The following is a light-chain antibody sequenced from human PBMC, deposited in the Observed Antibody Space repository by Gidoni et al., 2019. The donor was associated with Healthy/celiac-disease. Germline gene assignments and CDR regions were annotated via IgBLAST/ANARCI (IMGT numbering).Light chain of an antibody. J-gene: IGKJ1*01. CDR2: WAS. CDR1: QSVLYSSNNTNY. V-gene: IGKV4-1*01. Sequence: DIVMTQSPDSLAVSLGERATINCKSSQSVLYSSNNTNYLAWYKQKPGQPPKLLIYWASTRESGVPDRFSGSGSGTDFTLTISSLQAEDVAVYYCQQYYSTPRTFGQETKVEIK. CDR3: QQYYSTPRT.